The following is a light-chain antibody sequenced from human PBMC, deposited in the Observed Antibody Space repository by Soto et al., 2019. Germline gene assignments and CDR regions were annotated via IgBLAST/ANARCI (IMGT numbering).Light chain of an antibody. Sequence: QSVLTQPPSASGSPGQSVTISCTGTSSDVGGHNFVSWYQQHPGKAPKLMIYEVSERPSGVPDRFSGSKSGNTASLTVSGLHAEDEADYYCSSYAGSNIVVLGGGTKLTLL. J-gene: IGLJ2*01. CDR3: SSYAGSNIVV. CDR2: EVS. CDR1: SSDVGGHNF. V-gene: IGLV2-8*01.